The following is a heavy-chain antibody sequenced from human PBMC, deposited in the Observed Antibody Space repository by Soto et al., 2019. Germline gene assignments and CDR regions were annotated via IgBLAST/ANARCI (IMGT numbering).Heavy chain of an antibody. CDR3: AKGNAARDQNVLMVYARIYFDY. J-gene: IGHJ4*02. Sequence: EVQLLESGGGLVQPGGSLRLSCAASGFTFSSYAMSWVRQAPGKGLEWVSAISGSGGSTYYADSVKGRFTISRDNSKNTLYLQMNSLRAEDTAVYYCAKGNAARDQNVLMVYARIYFDYWGQGTLVTVSS. V-gene: IGHV3-23*01. D-gene: IGHD2-8*01. CDR1: GFTFSSYA. CDR2: ISGSGGST.